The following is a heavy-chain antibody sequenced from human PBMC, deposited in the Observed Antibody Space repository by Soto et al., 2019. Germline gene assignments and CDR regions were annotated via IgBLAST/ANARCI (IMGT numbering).Heavy chain of an antibody. Sequence: GGSLRLSCAASGFTFSSFGMHWVRQAPGKGLEWVSLIWYDGSKKSYGNSVKGRFTISRDNSRNTVYLQMNSLRADDTAVYYCARDASDYSLWRGYYPSRNGMDVWGQGTTVTVSS. J-gene: IGHJ6*02. CDR3: ARDASDYSLWRGYYPSRNGMDV. CDR2: IWYDGSKK. V-gene: IGHV3-33*01. CDR1: GFTFSSFG. D-gene: IGHD3-3*01.